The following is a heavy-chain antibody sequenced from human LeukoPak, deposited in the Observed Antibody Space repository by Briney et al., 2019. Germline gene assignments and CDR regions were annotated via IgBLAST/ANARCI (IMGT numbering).Heavy chain of an antibody. CDR1: GFTFSSYA. CDR3: ARSTVVTGRYYYYYMDV. J-gene: IGHJ6*03. V-gene: IGHV3-23*01. Sequence: PGGSLRLSCAASGFTFSSYAMSWVRQAPGKGPEWVSAISGSGGSTYYADSVKGRFTISRDNSKNTLYLQMNSLRAEDTAVYYCARSTVVTGRYYYYYMDVWGKGTTVSVSS. CDR2: ISGSGGST. D-gene: IGHD4-23*01.